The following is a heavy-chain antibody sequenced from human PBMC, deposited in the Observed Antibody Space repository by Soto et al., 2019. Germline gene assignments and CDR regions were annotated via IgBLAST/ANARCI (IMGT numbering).Heavy chain of an antibody. CDR2: LYSGGST. CDR1: EFTVSDNY. Sequence: GGSLRLSCVASEFTVSDNYMSWVRQAPGKGLEWVSALYSGGSTYYADSVKGRFTISRDNSKNTLYLQMNSLRAEDTAVYYCARLDHGESVYFDYWGQGTLVTVSS. V-gene: IGHV3-53*01. J-gene: IGHJ4*02. CDR3: ARLDHGESVYFDY.